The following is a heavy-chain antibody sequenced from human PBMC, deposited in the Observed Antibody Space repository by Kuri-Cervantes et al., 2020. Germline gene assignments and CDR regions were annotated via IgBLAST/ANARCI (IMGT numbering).Heavy chain of an antibody. Sequence: GSLRLSCTVSGGSVSSGSYYRSWIRQPPGKGLEWIGYIYYSGSTNYNPSLKSRVTISVDTSKNQFSLKLSSVTAADTAVYYCARHGEWFDYWGQGTLVTVSS. V-gene: IGHV4-61*01. D-gene: IGHD3-10*01. CDR1: GGSVSSGSYY. CDR2: IYYSGST. J-gene: IGHJ4*02. CDR3: ARHGEWFDY.